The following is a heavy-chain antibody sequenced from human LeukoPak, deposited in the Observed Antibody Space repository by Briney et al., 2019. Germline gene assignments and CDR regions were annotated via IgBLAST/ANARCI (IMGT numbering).Heavy chain of an antibody. J-gene: IGHJ4*02. V-gene: IGHV3-23*01. D-gene: IGHD1-14*01. CDR2: IGGSGNT. CDR3: ATNRGRGKFDY. Sequence: GGSLRLSFAASRFTFSRSPMTWVRQAPGKGLEWISDIGGSGNTYYVDSVKDRFTISRDESKNTLRLQMNSLRAEDTAVYYCATNRGRGKFDYWGQGTLVTVSS. CDR1: RFTFSRSP.